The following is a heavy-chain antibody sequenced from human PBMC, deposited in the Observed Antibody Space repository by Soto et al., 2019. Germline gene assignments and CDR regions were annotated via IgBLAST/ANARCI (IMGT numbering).Heavy chain of an antibody. V-gene: IGHV3-23*01. CDR3: AKDLSRFIAVAVAFDI. Sequence: GSLRLSCAASGFSFSSYAMSWVRQAPGKGLEWVSAISGSGGSTYYADSVKGRFTISRDNSKNTLYLQMKSMRAEDTAVYYCAKDLSRFIAVAVAFDIWGQGTMVTVSS. CDR2: ISGSGGST. D-gene: IGHD6-19*01. J-gene: IGHJ3*02. CDR1: GFSFSSYA.